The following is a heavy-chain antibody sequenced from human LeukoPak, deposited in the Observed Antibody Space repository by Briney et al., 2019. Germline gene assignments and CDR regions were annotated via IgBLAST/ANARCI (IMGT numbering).Heavy chain of an antibody. CDR1: GFTFGNSW. V-gene: IGHV3-74*01. Sequence: GGSLRLSCAASGFTFGNSWVHWVRQAPGKGLVWVSLINADGSTATYADSVQGRFTISRDNARNTLALQMNSLTIEDTAVYYCVFAVEPPDSDGFDVWGQGTMITVSS. D-gene: IGHD1-14*01. CDR2: INADGSTA. CDR3: VFAVEPPDSDGFDV. J-gene: IGHJ3*01.